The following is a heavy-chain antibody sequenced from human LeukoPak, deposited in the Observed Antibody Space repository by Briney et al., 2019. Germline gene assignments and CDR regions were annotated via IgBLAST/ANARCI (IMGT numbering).Heavy chain of an antibody. Sequence: GSLRLSCAASGFTFSTYAMHWVRQAPGKGLEWVALISYDGSNKYYADSVKGRFTISRDNSKNTLYLQMNSLRAEDTAVYYSARRNHYDSKETDYWGQGTLVTVSS. D-gene: IGHD3-22*01. CDR2: ISYDGSNK. V-gene: IGHV3-30*04. J-gene: IGHJ4*02. CDR1: GFTFSTYA. CDR3: ARRNHYDSKETDY.